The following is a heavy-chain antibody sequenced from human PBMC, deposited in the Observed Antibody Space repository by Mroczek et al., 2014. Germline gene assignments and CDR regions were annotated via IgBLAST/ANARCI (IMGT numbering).Heavy chain of an antibody. J-gene: IGHJ4*02. V-gene: IGHV4-31*03. CDR3: ARGRGKDIVLMVYAVPTFDY. CDR2: IYYSGST. Sequence: QVQLVQSGPGLVKPSQTLSLTCTVSGGSISSGGYYWSWIRQHPGKGLEWIGYIYYSGSTYYNPSLKSRVTISVDTSKNQFSLKLSSVTAADTAVYYCARGRGKDIVLMVYAVPTFDYWGQGTLVTVS. CDR1: GGSISSGGYY. D-gene: IGHD2-8*01.